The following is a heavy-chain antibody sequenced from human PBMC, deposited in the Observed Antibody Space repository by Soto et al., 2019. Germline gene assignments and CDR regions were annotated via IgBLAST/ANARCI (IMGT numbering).Heavy chain of an antibody. J-gene: IGHJ3*02. Sequence: ASVKVSCKVSGYTLTELSMHWVRQAPGKGLEWMGGFDPEDGETIYAQKFQGRVTMTEDTSTDTAYMELSSLRSEDTAVYYCATGSITIFGVVIPDAFDICGQGTMVTVSS. CDR2: FDPEDGET. CDR3: ATGSITIFGVVIPDAFDI. D-gene: IGHD3-3*01. V-gene: IGHV1-24*01. CDR1: GYTLTELS.